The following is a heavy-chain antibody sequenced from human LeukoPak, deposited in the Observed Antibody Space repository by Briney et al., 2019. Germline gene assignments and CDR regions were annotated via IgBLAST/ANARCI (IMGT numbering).Heavy chain of an antibody. V-gene: IGHV4-4*07. D-gene: IGHD2-8*01. Sequence: SETLSLTCTVSGGSISSYYWSWIRQPAGKGLEWIVRIYTSGSTNYNPSLKSRVTMSVDTSKNQFSLKLSSVTAADTAVYYCARIGYCTNGVCPYGMDVWGQGTTVTVSS. CDR3: ARIGYCTNGVCPYGMDV. CDR2: IYTSGST. CDR1: GGSISSYY. J-gene: IGHJ6*02.